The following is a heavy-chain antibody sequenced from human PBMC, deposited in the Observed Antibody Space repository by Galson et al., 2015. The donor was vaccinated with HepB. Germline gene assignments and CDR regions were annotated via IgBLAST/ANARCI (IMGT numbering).Heavy chain of an antibody. CDR2: ISGSGGST. J-gene: IGHJ1*01. V-gene: IGHV3-23*01. CDR3: AKDGPITEIVVGYFQH. D-gene: IGHD3-22*01. CDR1: GFTFSSYA. Sequence: SLRLSCAASGFTFSSYAMSWVRQAPGKGLEWVSAISGSGGSTYYADSVKGRFTISRDNSKNTLYMQMNSLRAEDTAEYYCAKDGPITEIVVGYFQHWGQGTLVTVSS.